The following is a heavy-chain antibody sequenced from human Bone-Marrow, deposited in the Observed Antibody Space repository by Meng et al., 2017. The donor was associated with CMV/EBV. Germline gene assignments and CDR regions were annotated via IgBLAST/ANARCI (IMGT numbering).Heavy chain of an antibody. CDR2: ISAYKGNR. J-gene: IGHJ4*02. D-gene: IGHD6-6*01. V-gene: IGHV1-18*01. Sequence: ASVNVSCKASGYTFTSYGISWVRQAPGQGLEWMGWISAYKGNRNYAQKRQGRVTMTTDTFTSTAYMELRSLRSDDTAVYYCARAGGDIEIAARPPDYWGQGTLVTVSS. CDR1: GYTFTSYG. CDR3: ARAGGDIEIAARPPDY.